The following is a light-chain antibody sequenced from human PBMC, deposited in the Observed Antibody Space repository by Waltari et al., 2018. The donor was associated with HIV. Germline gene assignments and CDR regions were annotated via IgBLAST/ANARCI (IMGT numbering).Light chain of an antibody. J-gene: IGLJ2*01. CDR1: KLGRKS. Sequence: SYVLTQPPSVSVAPGKTARITCRGNKLGRKSVHWYQQRPGQAPMLVIYYDSDRPSGIPERFSGSNSGNTATLTISRVEAGDEADYYCQVRDSRSDPVVFGGGTKLTAL. CDR2: YDS. CDR3: QVRDSRSDPVV. V-gene: IGLV3-21*04.